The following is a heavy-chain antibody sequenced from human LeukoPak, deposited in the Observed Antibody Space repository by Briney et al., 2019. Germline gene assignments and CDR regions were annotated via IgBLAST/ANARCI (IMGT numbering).Heavy chain of an antibody. J-gene: IGHJ6*02. CDR3: ASVAAAGHGYYNPMDV. CDR2: IGAYHRST. Sequence: APVKLSCKASGYTFTSYSINWVRHAPGPWLEWMGWIGAYHRSTKYAHKVQGRVTMTVDTSTATAYMELSGLRSDDSAVYYCASVAAAGHGYYNPMDVWGQGTTVTGS. CDR1: GYTFTSYS. D-gene: IGHD6-13*01. V-gene: IGHV1-18*01.